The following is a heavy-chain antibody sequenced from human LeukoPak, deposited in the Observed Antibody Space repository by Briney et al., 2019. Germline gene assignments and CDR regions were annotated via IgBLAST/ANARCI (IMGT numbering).Heavy chain of an antibody. CDR3: ARGLSLNYYDGSGFYFDY. J-gene: IGHJ4*02. CDR1: GGFSSDYY. Sequence: SETLSLTCAVYGGFSSDYYWRWIRQPPGEGLEWLGEISHRGRTNYNSSVKGRITIAVDTSKNQSSLKVKTVTAADTAVYYCARGLSLNYYDGSGFYFDYWGRGTLVTVSS. CDR2: ISHRGRT. V-gene: IGHV4-34*01. D-gene: IGHD3-22*01.